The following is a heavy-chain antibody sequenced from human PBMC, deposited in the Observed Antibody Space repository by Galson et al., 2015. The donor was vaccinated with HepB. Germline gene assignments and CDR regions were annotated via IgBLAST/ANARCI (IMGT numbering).Heavy chain of an antibody. CDR3: AKGLRFTSYYFGY. J-gene: IGHJ4*02. V-gene: IGHV3-23*01. CDR2: INGDGGAT. Sequence: SLRLSCAASGFTFSNYAMTWVRQAPGRGLEWVSSINGDGGATYYADSVKGRFTIYRDNSKNTLYLQMNSLRAEDTAVYYCAKGLRFTSYYFGYWGQGTLVTVSS. CDR1: GFTFSNYA. D-gene: IGHD3-16*01.